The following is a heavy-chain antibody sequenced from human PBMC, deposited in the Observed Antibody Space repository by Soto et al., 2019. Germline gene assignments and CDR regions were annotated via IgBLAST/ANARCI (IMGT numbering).Heavy chain of an antibody. CDR3: ARGTDMTTVTTRWFDP. D-gene: IGHD4-17*01. V-gene: IGHV4-34*01. CDR2: INHSGST. CDR1: GGSFSAYY. J-gene: IGHJ5*02. Sequence: QVQLQQWGAGLLKPSETLSLTCAVYGGSFSAYYWSWIRQPPGKGLEWIGEINHSGSTNYNPSLKSRVTISXVTXKXRFSLKLSSVTAADTAVYYCARGTDMTTVTTRWFDPWGQGTLVTVSS.